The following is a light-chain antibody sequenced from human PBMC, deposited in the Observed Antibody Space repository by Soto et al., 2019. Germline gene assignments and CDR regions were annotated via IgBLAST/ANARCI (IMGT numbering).Light chain of an antibody. CDR1: QNINSW. CDR3: QQYNNWYT. V-gene: IGKV1-5*03. J-gene: IGKJ2*01. Sequence: DIQMTQSPSILSASVGDRVTITCRASQNINSWLAWYQQKPGKAPKVLIYKASSLESGVPSRFSGSGSGTEFTLTISSLQPDDFATYYCQQYNNWYTFGQGTKLEIK. CDR2: KAS.